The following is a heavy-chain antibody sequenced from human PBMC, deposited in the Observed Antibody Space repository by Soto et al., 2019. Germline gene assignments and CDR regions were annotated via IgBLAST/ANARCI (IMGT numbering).Heavy chain of an antibody. Sequence: QVQLQESGPGLVKPSETLSLTCTVSGGSISSYYWSWIRQPPGKGLEWIGYIYYSGSTKYNPSLKSRVTISVDTSKNQFSLKLSSVTAADTAVYYCARRKVEWWYFDLWGRGTLVTVSS. V-gene: IGHV4-59*01. CDR1: GGSISSYY. D-gene: IGHD2-8*01. J-gene: IGHJ2*01. CDR3: ARRKVEWWYFDL. CDR2: IYYSGST.